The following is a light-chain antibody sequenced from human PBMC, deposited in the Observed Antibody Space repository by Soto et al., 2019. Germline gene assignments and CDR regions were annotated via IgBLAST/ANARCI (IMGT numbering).Light chain of an antibody. Sequence: EIVLTQSAGTLSLSPGERATLSCRASQSVSSNYLAWYQQIPGQAPRLLIYGVSSRAAGIPDRFSGSGSGTDFTLTINRLEPEDFAVYYCQQYHNTPITFGQGTRLEIK. J-gene: IGKJ5*01. CDR1: QSVSSNY. CDR2: GVS. V-gene: IGKV3-20*01. CDR3: QQYHNTPIT.